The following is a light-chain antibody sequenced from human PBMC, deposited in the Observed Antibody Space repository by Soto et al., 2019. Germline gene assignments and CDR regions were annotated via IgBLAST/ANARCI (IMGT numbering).Light chain of an antibody. CDR3: QLYYSTPWT. CDR1: QSVLYSSNNKIY. J-gene: IGKJ1*01. CDR2: WAS. Sequence: DIVLTQSPDSLAVSLGERATINCKSSQSVLYSSNNKIYLAWYQQKPGQPPKLLIYWASTRESGVPDRFSGSGSGTDFTLTISSLQAEDVAVYYCQLYYSTPWTFGQGTKVEIK. V-gene: IGKV4-1*01.